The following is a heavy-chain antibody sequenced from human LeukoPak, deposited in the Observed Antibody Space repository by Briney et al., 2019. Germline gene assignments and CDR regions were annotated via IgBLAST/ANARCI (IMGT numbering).Heavy chain of an antibody. V-gene: IGHV3-30*19. D-gene: IGHD4-17*01. J-gene: IGHJ4*02. CDR2: ISYDGSNK. CDR1: GFTFSSYG. CDR3: ARELEDYGDYYFDY. Sequence: EGSLRLSCAASGFTFSSYGMHWVRQAPGKGLEWVAVISYDGSNKYYADSVRGRFTISRDNSKNTLYLQMNSLRAEDTAVYYCARELEDYGDYYFDYWGQGTLVTVSS.